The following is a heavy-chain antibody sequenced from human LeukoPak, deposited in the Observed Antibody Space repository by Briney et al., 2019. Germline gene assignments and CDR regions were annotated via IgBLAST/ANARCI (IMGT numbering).Heavy chain of an antibody. CDR2: IYYSGST. CDR3: ARVRKQRIRSGSNWFDP. V-gene: IGHV4-39*07. D-gene: IGHD6-19*01. J-gene: IGHJ5*02. Sequence: SETLSLTCTVSGGSISSSSYYWGWIRQPPGKGLEWIGSIYYSGSTYYNPSLKSRVTISVDTSKNQFSLKLSSVTAADTAVYYCARVRKQRIRSGSNWFDPWGQGTLVTVSS. CDR1: GGSISSSSYY.